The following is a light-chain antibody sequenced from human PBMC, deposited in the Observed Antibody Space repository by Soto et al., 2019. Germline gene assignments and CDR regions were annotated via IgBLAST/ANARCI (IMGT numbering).Light chain of an antibody. CDR3: QQRFNWPPT. Sequence: EIVLTQSPATVSLSPGERATLSCRASQSVSTFLAWYQHKPGQPPRLLIYDASNRATGIPARFSGSGSGTDFTLTISSLEPEDFALYYCQQRFNWPPTFGQGTKVDIK. CDR2: DAS. CDR1: QSVSTF. J-gene: IGKJ1*01. V-gene: IGKV3-11*01.